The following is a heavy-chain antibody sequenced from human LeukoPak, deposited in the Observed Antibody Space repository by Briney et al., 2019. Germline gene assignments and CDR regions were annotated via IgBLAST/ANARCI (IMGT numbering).Heavy chain of an antibody. V-gene: IGHV3-23*01. D-gene: IGHD2-15*01. CDR1: RFTFNTYA. Sequence: GGSLRLSCVASRFTFNTYAVNWVRQAPGKWLEWVSAISSNGDFTYYADSVRGRFTISRDNSKNTVFLQMNGLRAEDTAVYYCARVKRDCSGGTCYSYDYWGQGTLVTVSS. CDR2: ISSNGDFT. J-gene: IGHJ4*02. CDR3: ARVKRDCSGGTCYSYDY.